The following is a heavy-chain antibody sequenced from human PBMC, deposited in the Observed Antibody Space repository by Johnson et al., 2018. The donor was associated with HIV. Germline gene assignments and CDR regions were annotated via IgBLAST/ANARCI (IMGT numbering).Heavy chain of an antibody. V-gene: IGHV3-7*01. J-gene: IGHJ3*02. CDR2: IKQGGREK. D-gene: IGHD6-13*01. Sequence: VQLVESGGGLVQPGRSLRLSCAASGFTFDDYAMHWVRQAPGKGLEWVASIKQGGREKYSVDSVKGRFTISRDNAKNSLYLQMNSLRVEDTAVYYCAKLPSRIGPSDIWGQGTMVTVSS. CDR1: GFTFDDYA. CDR3: AKLPSRIGPSDI.